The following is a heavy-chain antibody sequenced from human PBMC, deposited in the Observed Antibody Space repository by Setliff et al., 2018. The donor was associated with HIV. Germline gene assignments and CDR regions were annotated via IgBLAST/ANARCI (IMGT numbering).Heavy chain of an antibody. V-gene: IGHV1-69-2*01. D-gene: IGHD6-25*01. CDR3: APVSSGWFDP. J-gene: IGHJ5*02. CDR1: GYTFTDYY. Sequence: GPQVKVSCKASGYTFTDYYMHWVQQAPGKGLEWMGRVDPEDGETIYAEKFQGRVTMTRNTSISTAYMELSSLRSEDTAVYYCAPVSSGWFDPWGQGTLVTVSS. CDR2: VDPEDGET.